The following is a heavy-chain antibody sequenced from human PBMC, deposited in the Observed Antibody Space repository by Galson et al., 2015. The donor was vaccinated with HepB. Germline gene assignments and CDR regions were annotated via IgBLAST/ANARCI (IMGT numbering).Heavy chain of an antibody. V-gene: IGHV1-18*01. CDR1: GYTFPDYG. J-gene: IGHJ4*02. Sequence: SVKVSCKASGYTFPDYGISWVRQAPGQGLEWMGWISAYNGKTNYAQKLQGRVTLTTNTSTNTVYMELRSLRSDDTAVYYCARDTSYGDTSLFYWGQGTLVAVSS. D-gene: IGHD4-17*01. CDR2: ISAYNGKT. CDR3: ARDTSYGDTSLFY.